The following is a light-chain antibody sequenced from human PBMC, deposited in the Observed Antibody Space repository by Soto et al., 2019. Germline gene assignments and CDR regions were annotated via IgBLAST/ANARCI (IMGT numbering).Light chain of an antibody. CDR2: KAS. V-gene: IGKV1-5*03. J-gene: IGKJ1*01. Sequence: DIQMTQSPSTLSASVGDRVTITCRASQTISSWLAWYQQKPGKAPKLLIYKASTLESGVPSRFSGSGSGTEFTLTISSLQPDDLASYYCKHYKTYPWTFGQGTKVDIK. CDR1: QTISSW. CDR3: KHYKTYPWT.